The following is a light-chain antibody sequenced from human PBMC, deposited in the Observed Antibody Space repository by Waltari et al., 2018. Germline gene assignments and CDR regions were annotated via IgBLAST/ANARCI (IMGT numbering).Light chain of an antibody. Sequence: DIVLTQSPDSLAVSLGERATMHCKASQSVLFSSNNNNYLAWYQQKPGQPPKLLFYWASTRESGVPDRFSGSGSGTDFTLTISSLQAEDVAVYHCQQYYNTPRTFGQGTKVEVK. CDR2: WAS. V-gene: IGKV4-1*01. CDR3: QQYYNTPRT. J-gene: IGKJ1*01. CDR1: QSVLFSSNNNNY.